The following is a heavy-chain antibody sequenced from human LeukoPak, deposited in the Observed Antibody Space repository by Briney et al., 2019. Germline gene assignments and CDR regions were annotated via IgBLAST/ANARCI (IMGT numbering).Heavy chain of an antibody. CDR2: KCPKVDTT. Sequence: GGSLRLSCSASGFTLFLHTTHCVRPVPRKGLERVSAKCPKVDTTYYAGSVKGRLPHSRDNSKTMLYLHMSSVRTEEGAVYYCVKGGIHSGGWPADFWGRGTLVTASS. V-gene: IGHV3-64D*06. J-gene: IGHJ1*01. CDR3: VKGGIHSGGWPADF. D-gene: IGHD6-19*01. CDR1: GFTLFLHT.